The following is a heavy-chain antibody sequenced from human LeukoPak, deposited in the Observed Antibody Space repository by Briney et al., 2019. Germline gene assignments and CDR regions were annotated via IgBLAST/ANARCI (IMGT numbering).Heavy chain of an antibody. D-gene: IGHD3-3*01. CDR2: ISAYNGNT. CDR1: GYTFTSYG. Sequence: ASVKVSCKASGYTFTSYGISWVRQAPGQGLEWMGWISAYNGNTNYAQKLQGRVTMTTDTSTSTAYMELRSLRSDDTAAYYCARDRAGTIFGVVIALDYWGQGTLVTVSS. J-gene: IGHJ4*02. V-gene: IGHV1-18*01. CDR3: ARDRAGTIFGVVIALDY.